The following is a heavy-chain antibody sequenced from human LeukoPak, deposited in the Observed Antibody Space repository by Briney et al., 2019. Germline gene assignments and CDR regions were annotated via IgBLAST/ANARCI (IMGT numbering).Heavy chain of an antibody. J-gene: IGHJ5*02. CDR2: IYYSGST. CDR3: ALGGQQLVLSWFDP. Sequence: SETLSLTCTVSGGSISSYYWSWIRQPPGKGLEWIGYIYYSGSTYYNPSLKSRVTISVDTSKDQFSLKLSSVTAADTAVYYCALGGQQLVLSWFDPWGQGTLVTVSS. D-gene: IGHD6-13*01. CDR1: GGSISSYY. V-gene: IGHV4-59*08.